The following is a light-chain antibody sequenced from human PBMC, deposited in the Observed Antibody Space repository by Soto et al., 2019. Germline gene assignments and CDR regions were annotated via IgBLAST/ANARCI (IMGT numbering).Light chain of an antibody. V-gene: IGKV1-39*01. CDR3: QQLNTYPPT. CDR2: AAS. CDR1: QSISSY. Sequence: DIHMTQSPSSLSASVGDRFTITCLASQSISSYLNWYQQKPGKAPNLLIYAASSLQSGVPSRFSGSGSGTDFTLTISSLQPEDFAAYYCQQLNTYPPTFGQGTRLEIK. J-gene: IGKJ5*01.